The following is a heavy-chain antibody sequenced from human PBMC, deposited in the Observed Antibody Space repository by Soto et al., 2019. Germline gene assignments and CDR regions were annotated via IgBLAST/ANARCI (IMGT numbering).Heavy chain of an antibody. CDR1: GFTFSNYA. CDR3: ARRSLSGNAPLGDFDS. D-gene: IGHD1-26*01. J-gene: IGHJ4*01. CDR2: ISGRGGT. Sequence: EVQLLESGGDLVQPGGSLRLSCAASGFTFSNYAMSWVRQAPGKGLEWVSGISGRGGTYYADSLKGRFTISRDNSKNTLFLQMNSLRAEDTAVYYCARRSLSGNAPLGDFDSWGHGTLVTVSS. V-gene: IGHV3-23*01.